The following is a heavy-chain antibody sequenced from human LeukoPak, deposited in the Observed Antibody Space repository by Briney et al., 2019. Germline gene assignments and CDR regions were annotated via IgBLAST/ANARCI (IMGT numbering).Heavy chain of an antibody. CDR2: ISSSSSYT. D-gene: IGHD3-9*01. CDR3: ARSQEGSPYDILTGRSFSL. V-gene: IGHV3-21*01. Sequence: GSLRLSCAASGFTFSSYSMNWVRQAPGKGLEWVSSISSSSSYTYYADSVKGRFTISRDNAENSLYLQMNSLRAEDTAVYYCARSQEGSPYDILTGRSFSLWGQGTMVTVSS. J-gene: IGHJ3*01. CDR1: GFTFSSYS.